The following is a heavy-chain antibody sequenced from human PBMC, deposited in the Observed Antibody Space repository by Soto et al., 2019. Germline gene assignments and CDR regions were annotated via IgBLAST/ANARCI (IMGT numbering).Heavy chain of an antibody. V-gene: IGHV3-20*04. CDR2: INWNGGST. J-gene: IGHJ6*02. Sequence: EVQLVESGGGVVRPGGSLRLSCAASGFTFDDYGMSWVRQAPGKGLEWVSGINWNGGSTGYSDSVKGRFTISRDNAKNSLYLQMNSLRDEDTALYYCASSAPLGDDIVLRNYYYYGMDVWGQGTTVTVSS. CDR1: GFTFDDYG. CDR3: ASSAPLGDDIVLRNYYYYGMDV. D-gene: IGHD2-8*01.